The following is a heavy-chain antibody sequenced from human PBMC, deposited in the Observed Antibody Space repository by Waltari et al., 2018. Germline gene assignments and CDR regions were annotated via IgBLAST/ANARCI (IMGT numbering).Heavy chain of an antibody. Sequence: QVQLVQSGAEVKKPGASVKVSCKASGYTFTSYGISWVRQAPGQGLEWMGGVIPIFGTANYAQKFQGRVTITADESTSTAYMELSSLRSEDTAVYYCARDPSSGSYFYYGMDVWGQGTTVTVSS. D-gene: IGHD1-26*01. CDR2: VIPIFGTA. CDR1: GYTFTSYG. V-gene: IGHV1-69*13. CDR3: ARDPSSGSYFYYGMDV. J-gene: IGHJ6*02.